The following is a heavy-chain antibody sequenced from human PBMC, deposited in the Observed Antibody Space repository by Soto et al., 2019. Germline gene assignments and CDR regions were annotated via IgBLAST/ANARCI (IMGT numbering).Heavy chain of an antibody. CDR2: ISAYNSNT. V-gene: IGHV1-18*04. CDR3: ARGFPYCTSGTCYPLVDY. Sequence: ASVKLSCKASGYTFTSYGISWVRQAPGQGLEWMGWISAYNSNTNFEQRLQGRVTMTTDTSTSTAYMELRSLRSDDTAVYYCARGFPYCTSGTCYPLVDYWGQGTLVTVSS. J-gene: IGHJ4*02. D-gene: IGHD2-2*01. CDR1: GYTFTSYG.